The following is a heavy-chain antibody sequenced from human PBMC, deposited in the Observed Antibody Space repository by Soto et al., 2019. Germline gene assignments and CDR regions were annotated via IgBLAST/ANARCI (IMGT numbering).Heavy chain of an antibody. CDR3: ARWLGYSFSDWDLSDSSGYYYFDY. J-gene: IGHJ4*02. CDR1: GGSFSGYY. D-gene: IGHD3-22*01. CDR2: INHSGST. V-gene: IGHV4-34*01. Sequence: SETLSLTCAVYGGSFSGYYWSWIRQPPGKGLEWIGEINHSGSTNYNPSLKSRVTISVDTSKNQFSLKLSSVTAADTAVYYCARWLGYSFSDWDLSDSSGYYYFDYWGQGTLVNVSS.